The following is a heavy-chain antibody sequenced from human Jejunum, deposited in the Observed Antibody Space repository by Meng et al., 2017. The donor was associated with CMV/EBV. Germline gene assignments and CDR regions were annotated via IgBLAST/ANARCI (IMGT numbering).Heavy chain of an antibody. CDR3: TRESGYLI. J-gene: IGHJ6*02. Sequence: LSCPGSGFPFRRYAMSWVRQAPGKGPEWVSFIFGGGSSTYYADSVKGRFTISKDDSKNTLYLQMNSLRVEDTAVYYCTRESGYLIWGQGTTGTVSS. CDR1: GFPFRRYA. V-gene: IGHV3-23*03. D-gene: IGHD5-12*01. CDR2: IFGGGSST.